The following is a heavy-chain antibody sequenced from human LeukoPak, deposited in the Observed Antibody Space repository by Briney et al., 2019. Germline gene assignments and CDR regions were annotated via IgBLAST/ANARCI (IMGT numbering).Heavy chain of an antibody. D-gene: IGHD3-22*01. V-gene: IGHV3-53*01. J-gene: IGHJ4*02. CDR2: IYSGGST. CDR1: GFTVSSNY. CDR3: ARGQYYDGSGYRGFFDS. Sequence: GGSLRLSCAASGFTVSSNYMSWVRQAPGKGLEWVSAIYSGGSTYYADSVKGRFIISRDNSQKPLYVQMNSLRGEDTAVYYCARGQYYDGSGYRGFFDSWGQGTLVAVSS.